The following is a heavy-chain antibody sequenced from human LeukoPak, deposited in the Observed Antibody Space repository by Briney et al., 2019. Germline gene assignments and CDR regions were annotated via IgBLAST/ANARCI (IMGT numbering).Heavy chain of an antibody. CDR3: ARDSAGNQYSSGNFDL. CDR1: GFGVHTFA. J-gene: IGHJ4*02. CDR2: ITKYDGRL. Sequence: GGSLRLSCAVSGFGVHTFAMSWVRQAPGKGLEWLASITKYDGRLYYADSVRGRFTISRDTSQNELYLQMNSLRVDDSAIYFCARDSAGNQYSSGNFDLWGQGTLVTVSS. V-gene: IGHV3-23*01. D-gene: IGHD3-10*01.